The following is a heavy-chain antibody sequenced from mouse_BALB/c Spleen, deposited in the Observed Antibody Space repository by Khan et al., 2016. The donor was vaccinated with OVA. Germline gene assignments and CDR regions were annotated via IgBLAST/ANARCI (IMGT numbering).Heavy chain of an antibody. D-gene: IGHD2-1*01. CDR1: GFNIKDTY. CDR2: IDPANGNT. Sequence: MQLQQSGAELVKPGASVKLSCTASGFNIKDTYMHWVKQRPEQGLEWIGRIDPANGNTKYDPKFQGKATITADTSSNTAYLQLSSLTSEDTAVYYCARADYGNSPYWGQGTLVTVSA. V-gene: IGHV14-3*02. CDR3: ARADYGNSPY. J-gene: IGHJ3*01.